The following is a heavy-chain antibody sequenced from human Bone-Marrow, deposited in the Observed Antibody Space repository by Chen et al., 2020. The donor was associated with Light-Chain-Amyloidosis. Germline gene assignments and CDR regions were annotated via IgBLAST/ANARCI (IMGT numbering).Heavy chain of an antibody. CDR1: GFSFAKVT. V-gene: IGHV3-23*01. Sequence: EGRLLESGGGLGQPGGSLSVSCAASGFSFAKVTLNWVRQAPGRGPEWVSAISGSGVTTYYSDSVKGRFTISRDNLNNTVFLQMDSLRAEDTAIYYCAKSQGSTWSYYYYAMDVWGQGTTVTVSS. CDR3: AKSQGSTWSYYYYAMDV. CDR2: ISGSGVTT. D-gene: IGHD6-13*01. J-gene: IGHJ6*02.